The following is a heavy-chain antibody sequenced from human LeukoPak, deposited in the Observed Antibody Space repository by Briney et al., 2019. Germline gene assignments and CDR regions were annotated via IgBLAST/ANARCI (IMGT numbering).Heavy chain of an antibody. V-gene: IGHV3-30*18. Sequence: GGSLRLSCAASGFTFSSYGMHWVRQAPGKGLEWVAVISYDGSNKYYADSVKGRFTISRDNSKNTLYLQMNSLRAEDTAVYYCAKRAGIQLWLPDYWGQGTLVTVSS. J-gene: IGHJ4*02. CDR3: AKRAGIQLWLPDY. CDR1: GFTFSSYG. D-gene: IGHD5-18*01. CDR2: ISYDGSNK.